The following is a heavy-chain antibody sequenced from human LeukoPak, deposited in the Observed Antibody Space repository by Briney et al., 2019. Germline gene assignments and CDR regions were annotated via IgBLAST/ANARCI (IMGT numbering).Heavy chain of an antibody. Sequence: PSETLSLTCTVSGGSISSYYWSWIRQPPGKGLEWIGEINHSGSTNYNPSLKSRVTISVDTSKNQFSLKLSSVTAADTAVYYCARSVVVPAALRYYYYYYGMDVWGQGTTVTVSS. CDR3: ARSVVVPAALRYYYYYYGMDV. J-gene: IGHJ6*02. D-gene: IGHD2-2*01. V-gene: IGHV4-34*01. CDR2: INHSGST. CDR1: GGSISSYY.